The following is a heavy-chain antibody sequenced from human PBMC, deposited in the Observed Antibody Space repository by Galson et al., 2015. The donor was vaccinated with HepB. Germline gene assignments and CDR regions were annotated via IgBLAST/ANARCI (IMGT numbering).Heavy chain of an antibody. V-gene: IGHV5-51*01. J-gene: IGHJ6*02. CDR3: ARLGNELYHYYGMDV. Sequence: QSGAEVKKPGESLKISCKGSGYTFTNYWIGWVRLMPGKGLECLGIIYPDDSETRYSPSFQGQVTISADKSISTAYLQWSSLKASDTAMYYCARLGNELYHYYGMDVWGQGTTVTVSS. CDR1: GYTFTNYW. D-gene: IGHD7-27*01. CDR2: IYPDDSET.